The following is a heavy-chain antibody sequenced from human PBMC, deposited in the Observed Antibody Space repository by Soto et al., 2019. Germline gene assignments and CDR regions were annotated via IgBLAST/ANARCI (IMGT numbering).Heavy chain of an antibody. CDR2: ISYDGSNK. CDR1: GFTFSSYG. Sequence: GGSLRLSCAASGFTFSSYGMHWVRQAPGKGLEWVAVISYDGSNKYYADSVKGRFTISRDNSKNTLYLQMNSLRAEDTAVYYCAKDQDYIWGSYPQSRKNFDYWGQGTLVTVSS. CDR3: AKDQDYIWGSYPQSRKNFDY. D-gene: IGHD3-16*02. V-gene: IGHV3-30*18. J-gene: IGHJ4*02.